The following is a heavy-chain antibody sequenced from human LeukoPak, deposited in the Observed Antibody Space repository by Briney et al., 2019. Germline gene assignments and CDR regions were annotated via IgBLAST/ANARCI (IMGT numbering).Heavy chain of an antibody. CDR2: ISAYNGNT. V-gene: IGHV1-18*01. CDR3: ARDEWELPRAFDI. CDR1: GYTFTSYG. Sequence: AASVTVFCKASGYTFTSYGISWVRQAPGQGLEWMGWISAYNGNTNYAQKLQGRVTMTTDTSTSTAYMELRSLRSDDTAVYYCARDEWELPRAFDIWGQGTMVTVSS. D-gene: IGHD1-26*01. J-gene: IGHJ3*02.